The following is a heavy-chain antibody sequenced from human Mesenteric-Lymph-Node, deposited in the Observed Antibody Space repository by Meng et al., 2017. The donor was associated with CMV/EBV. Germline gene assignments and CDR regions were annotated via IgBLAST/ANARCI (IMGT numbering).Heavy chain of an antibody. CDR3: ARGCCSSTSCYYYYGMDV. CDR1: GFTFDDYG. D-gene: IGHD2-2*01. Sequence: GESLKISCAASGFTFDDYGMSWVRQAPGKGLEWVSGINWNGGSTGYADSVKGRFTISRDNAKNSLYLQMNSLRAEDTALYYCARGCCSSTSCYYYYGMDVWGQGTTVTVSS. J-gene: IGHJ6*02. V-gene: IGHV3-20*04. CDR2: INWNGGST.